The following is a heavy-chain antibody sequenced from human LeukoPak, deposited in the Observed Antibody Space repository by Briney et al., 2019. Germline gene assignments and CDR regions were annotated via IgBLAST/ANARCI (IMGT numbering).Heavy chain of an antibody. CDR3: AKDWGKAGIALYYFDY. V-gene: IGHV1-46*01. D-gene: IGHD6-13*01. CDR2: INPSGGST. J-gene: IGHJ4*02. CDR1: GYTFTSYY. Sequence: ASVKVSCKASGYTFTSYYMHWVRQAPGQGLEWMGIINPSGGSTSYAQKFQGRVTMTRDTSTSTVYMELSSLRAEDTAVYYCAKDWGKAGIALYYFDYWGQGTLVTVSS.